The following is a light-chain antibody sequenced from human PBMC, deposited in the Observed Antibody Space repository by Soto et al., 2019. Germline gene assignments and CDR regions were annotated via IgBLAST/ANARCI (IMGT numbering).Light chain of an antibody. CDR2: AAS. CDR3: QQSYNILWT. CDR1: QSISTY. J-gene: IGKJ1*01. V-gene: IGKV1-39*01. Sequence: DIQMTQSPSSLSASIGDRVTIACRASQSISTYLNWYQQKPGEAPNLLVYAASTLQSGVPSRFSGSGSGTDFTLTIGSLQPANFVTHYCQQSYNILWTFG.